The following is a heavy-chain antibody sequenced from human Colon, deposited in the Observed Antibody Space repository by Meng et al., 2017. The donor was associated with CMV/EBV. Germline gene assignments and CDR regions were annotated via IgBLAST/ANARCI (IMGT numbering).Heavy chain of an antibody. D-gene: IGHD2-2*02. CDR3: AKNLFVPPAIMSVFAPNDY. V-gene: IGHV3-23*01. J-gene: IGHJ4*02. CDR2: INSTGDET. Sequence: GGSLRLSCAFSGLSFKSYAMSWVRQAPGKGLEWVATINSTGDETYYADSVKGRFIVSRDNAKNTLFLQINGLGAEDTAVYYCAKNLFVPPAIMSVFAPNDYWGQGTLVTVSS. CDR1: GLSFKSYA.